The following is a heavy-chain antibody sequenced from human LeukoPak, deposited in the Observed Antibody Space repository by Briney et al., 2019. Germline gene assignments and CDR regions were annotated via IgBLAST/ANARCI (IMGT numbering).Heavy chain of an antibody. CDR2: IYHSGST. J-gene: IGHJ4*02. D-gene: IGHD3-10*01. CDR1: GGSISSGGYS. V-gene: IGHV4-30-2*01. CDR3: ARSGEELLWFASGY. Sequence: PSETLSLTCAVSGGSISSGGYSWSWIRQPPGKGLEWIGYIYHSGSTYYNPSLKSRVTISVDRSKNQFSLKLSSVTAADTAVYYCARSGEELLWFASGYWGQGTLVTVSS.